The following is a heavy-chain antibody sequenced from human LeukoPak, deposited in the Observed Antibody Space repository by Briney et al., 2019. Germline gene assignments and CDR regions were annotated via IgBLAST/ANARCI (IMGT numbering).Heavy chain of an antibody. CDR2: IKEDGSEK. D-gene: IGHD7-27*01. CDR3: ARDYTGGWNDY. CDR1: GFTFSSYW. J-gene: IGHJ4*02. V-gene: IGHV3-7*01. Sequence: GGSLRLSCAAAGFTFSSYWMSWVRQAMGRGLECVAKIKEDGSEKHYVDSVKGRFTISRDNNKNSLYLQMNSLRAEDTAVYYCARDYTGGWNDYWGQGTLVIVSS.